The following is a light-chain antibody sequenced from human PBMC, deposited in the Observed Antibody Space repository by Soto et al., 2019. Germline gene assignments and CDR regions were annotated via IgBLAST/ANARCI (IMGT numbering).Light chain of an antibody. Sequence: HSVLTQPPSASGTPGQRVTISCSGSSSNIGSNTVNWYQQLPGTAPKLLIYSNNQRPSGVPDRFSGSKSGTSASLAISGLQSEDEADYYCAAWDDSLNGYVFGTGTKVPV. V-gene: IGLV1-44*01. CDR1: SSNIGSNT. CDR3: AAWDDSLNGYV. CDR2: SNN. J-gene: IGLJ1*01.